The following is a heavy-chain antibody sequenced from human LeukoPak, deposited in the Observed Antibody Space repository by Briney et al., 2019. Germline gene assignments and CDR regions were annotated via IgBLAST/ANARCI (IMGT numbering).Heavy chain of an antibody. CDR2: ISGSGGST. D-gene: IGHD2-2*01. CDR3: ARGVGVVVPAALSV. V-gene: IGHV3-23*01. J-gene: IGHJ4*02. Sequence: PGGSLRLSCAASGFTFSSYAMSWVRQAPGKGLEWVSTISGSGGSTYYADSVKGRFTISRDNSKNTLYLQMNSLRAEDTAVYYCARGVGVVVPAALSVWGQGTLVTVSS. CDR1: GFTFSSYA.